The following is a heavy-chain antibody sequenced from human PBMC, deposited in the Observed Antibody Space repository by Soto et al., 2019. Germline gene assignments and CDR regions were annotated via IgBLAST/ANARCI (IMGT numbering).Heavy chain of an antibody. CDR3: ARASPEYCSGGSCYSYVYYYGMDV. Sequence: VASVKVSCKASGYTFTSYAMHWVRQAPGQRLEWMGWINAGNGNTNYAQKFQGWVTMTRDTSISTAYMELSRLRSDDTAVYYCARASPEYCSGGSCYSYVYYYGMDVWGQGTTVTVSS. CDR2: INAGNGNT. J-gene: IGHJ6*02. V-gene: IGHV1-3*01. CDR1: GYTFTSYA. D-gene: IGHD2-15*01.